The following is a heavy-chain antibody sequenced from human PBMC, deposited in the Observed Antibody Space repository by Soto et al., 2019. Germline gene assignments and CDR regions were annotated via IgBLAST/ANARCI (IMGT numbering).Heavy chain of an antibody. CDR2: IIPIFGTA. Sequence: GASVKVSCKASGGTFSSYAISWVRQAPGQGLEWMGGIIPIFGTANYAQKFQGRVTITADKSTSTAYMELSSLRSEDTAVYYCARVLYCSSTSCYSYYYGMDVWGQGTTVTVSS. J-gene: IGHJ6*02. CDR1: GGTFSSYA. D-gene: IGHD2-2*01. CDR3: ARVLYCSSTSCYSYYYGMDV. V-gene: IGHV1-69*06.